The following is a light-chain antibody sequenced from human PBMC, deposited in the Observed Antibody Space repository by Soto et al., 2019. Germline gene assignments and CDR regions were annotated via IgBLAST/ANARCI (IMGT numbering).Light chain of an antibody. V-gene: IGKV3-15*01. CDR3: LQFYNWPWT. CDR2: GAS. CDR1: QSVSSN. J-gene: IGKJ1*01. Sequence: EIVMTQSPATPSVSPGERATLSCRASQSVSSNLAGYQQRPGQAPRLLIYGASTRATGIPARFTGSGSGTEFTLTISSLQSEDFAVYYCLQFYNWPWTFGQGTKVEIK.